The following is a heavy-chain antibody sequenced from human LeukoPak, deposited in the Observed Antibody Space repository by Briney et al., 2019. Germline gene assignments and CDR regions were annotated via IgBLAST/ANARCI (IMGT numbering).Heavy chain of an antibody. J-gene: IGHJ4*02. CDR2: VYYTGTT. CDR3: ARPSSGYFHE. CDR1: GGSISGYY. Sequence: PSETLSLTCTVSGGSISGYYWGWIRHPPGKGLEWIGYVYYTGTTNYNPSLNSRVTISVDTSKNQFSLKLSSVTAADTAVYYCARPSSGYFHEWGQGTLVTVSS. V-gene: IGHV4-59*13. D-gene: IGHD3-22*01.